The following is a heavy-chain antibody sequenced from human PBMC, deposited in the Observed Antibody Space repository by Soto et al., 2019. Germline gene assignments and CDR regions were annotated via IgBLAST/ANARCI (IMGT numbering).Heavy chain of an antibody. CDR3: ARLWEATTVTFVTHVERNWFDP. CDR1: GGSISSYY. J-gene: IGHJ5*02. CDR2: IYYSGST. Sequence: SETLSLTCTVSGGSISSYYWSWIRQPPGKGLEWIGYIYYSGSTNYNPSLKSRVTTSVDTSKNQISLKLRSVTAADTAVYYCARLWEATTVTFVTHVERNWFDPWGQGTLVTVSS. V-gene: IGHV4-59*01. D-gene: IGHD4-4*01.